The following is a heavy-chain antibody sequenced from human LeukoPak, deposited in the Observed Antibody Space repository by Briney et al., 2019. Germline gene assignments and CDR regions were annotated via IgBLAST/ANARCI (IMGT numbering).Heavy chain of an antibody. J-gene: IGHJ4*02. D-gene: IGHD2-21*02. CDR2: FYYTGST. CDR3: AGRTAATTRPFDY. V-gene: IGHV4-59*01. CDR1: GVSLDSYH. Sequence: PSETLSLTCSVSGVSLDSYHWSWLRQPPGKGLEWIGYFYYTGSTIYSPSFEGRDTITEDTSKNQISLRLTAVTAADTAGYYCAGRTAATTRPFDYWGQGTLVTVSS.